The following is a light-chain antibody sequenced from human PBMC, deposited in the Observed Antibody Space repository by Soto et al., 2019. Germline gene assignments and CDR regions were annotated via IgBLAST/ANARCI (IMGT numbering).Light chain of an antibody. CDR2: EVT. CDR1: SSDVGAYNY. CDR3: SSFAPRNTWV. Sequence: QSALTQPPSASGSPGQSVTISCTGTSSDVGAYNYVSWYQQHAGKAPKLVIYEVTKRPSGVPDRFSGSKSANTASLTVSGPRGGEEAVYYASSFAPRNTWVSGGGTNLPV. J-gene: IGLJ3*02. V-gene: IGLV2-8*01.